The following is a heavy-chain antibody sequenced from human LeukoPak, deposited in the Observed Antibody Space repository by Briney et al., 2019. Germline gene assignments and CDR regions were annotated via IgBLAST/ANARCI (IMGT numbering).Heavy chain of an antibody. CDR2: INPNSGGT. CDR1: GYTFTGYC. Sequence: ASVKVSCKASGYTFTGYCMHWVRQAPGQGLEWMGWINPNSGGTNYAQKFQGWVTMTRDTSISTAYMELSRLRSDDTAVYYCAREGHYYDSSGYCRPLDYWGQGTLVTVSS. V-gene: IGHV1-2*04. J-gene: IGHJ4*02. CDR3: AREGHYYDSSGYCRPLDY. D-gene: IGHD3-22*01.